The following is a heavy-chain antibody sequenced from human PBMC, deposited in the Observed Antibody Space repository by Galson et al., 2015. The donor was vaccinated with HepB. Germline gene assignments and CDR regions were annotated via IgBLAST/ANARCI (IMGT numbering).Heavy chain of an antibody. V-gene: IGHV3-48*02. D-gene: IGHD1-1*01. Sequence: SLRLSCAASGFTFSSHSMNWVRQAPGKGLEWIAYISSSGNNIYYADSVKGRFSISRDNANNALYLQMDSRGDDDTAVYYCARDASPTTDAWYYFDYWGQGTLVTVSS. CDR1: GFTFSSHS. CDR3: ARDASPTTDAWYYFDY. J-gene: IGHJ4*02. CDR2: ISSSGNNI.